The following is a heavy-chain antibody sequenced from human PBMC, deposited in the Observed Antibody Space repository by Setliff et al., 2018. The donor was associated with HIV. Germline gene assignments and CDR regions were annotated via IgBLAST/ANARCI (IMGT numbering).Heavy chain of an antibody. J-gene: IGHJ5*01. V-gene: IGHV3-48*01. CDR1: GFSFSSYG. D-gene: IGHD6-19*01. CDR2: ISSTSSNI. Sequence: GGSLRLSCAASGFSFSSYGMNWVRQAPGKGLEWVSYISSTSSNIYYADSVKGRFTISRDNAKNSLYLQMNSLRAEDTAVYYCASEAGASSGWFGYWGQGTLVTVSS. CDR3: ASEAGASSGWFGY.